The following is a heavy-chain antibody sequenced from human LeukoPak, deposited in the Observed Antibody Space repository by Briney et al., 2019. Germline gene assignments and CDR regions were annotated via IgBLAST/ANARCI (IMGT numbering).Heavy chain of an antibody. CDR2: IGATGDT. J-gene: IGHJ3*02. V-gene: IGHV3-13*01. D-gene: IGHD1-1*01. CDR1: GLTFSSYD. Sequence: GGSLRLSCVASGLTFSSYDMHWIRQAPGKGLEWVSSIGATGDTYYAGSVKGRFTISRENAKKSVYLQMSSLSAGDTAVYFCVLGAYWNDDKNAFHIWGPGTMVTVSS. CDR3: VLGAYWNDDKNAFHI.